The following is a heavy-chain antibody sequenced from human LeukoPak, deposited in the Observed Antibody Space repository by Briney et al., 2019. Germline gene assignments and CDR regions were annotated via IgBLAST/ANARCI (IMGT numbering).Heavy chain of an antibody. Sequence: GGSLRLSCAASGFTFSSYAMHWVRQAPGKGLESVSAISSNGGSTYYANSVKGRFTISRDNSKNTLYLQMGSLRAEDMAVYYCARSGRVLTGYYGYWGQGTLVTVSS. CDR2: ISSNGGST. V-gene: IGHV3-64*01. D-gene: IGHD3-9*01. CDR1: GFTFSSYA. J-gene: IGHJ4*02. CDR3: ARSGRVLTGYYGY.